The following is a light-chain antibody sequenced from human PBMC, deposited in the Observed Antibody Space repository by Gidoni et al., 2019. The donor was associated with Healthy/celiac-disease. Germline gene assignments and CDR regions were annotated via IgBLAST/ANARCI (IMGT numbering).Light chain of an antibody. V-gene: IGKV1-39*01. CDR3: QQSYSTRLT. CDR1: QSISSY. CDR2: AAS. Sequence: DIRMTQSPSSLSASVGDRVTITCRASQSISSYLNWYQQKPGNAPKLLIYAASILQSGVPSRFSGSGSGTDFTLTISSLQPEDFATYYCQQSYSTRLTFGGGTKVEIK. J-gene: IGKJ4*01.